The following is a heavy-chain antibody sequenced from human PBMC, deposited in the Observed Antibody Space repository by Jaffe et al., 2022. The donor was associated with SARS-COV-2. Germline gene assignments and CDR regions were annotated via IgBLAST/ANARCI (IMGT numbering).Heavy chain of an antibody. CDR1: GGSISTYY. Sequence: QVQLQESGPGLVKPSETLSLTCTVSGGSISTYYWSWIRQPPGKGLEWIGYIYYSGNTNYNPSLKSRVTISVDTSKNQFSLKLSSVTAADTAVYYCARDRSNSYGRYFDYWGQGTLVTVSS. V-gene: IGHV4-59*01. J-gene: IGHJ4*02. CDR3: ARDRSNSYGRYFDY. CDR2: IYYSGNT. D-gene: IGHD5-18*01.